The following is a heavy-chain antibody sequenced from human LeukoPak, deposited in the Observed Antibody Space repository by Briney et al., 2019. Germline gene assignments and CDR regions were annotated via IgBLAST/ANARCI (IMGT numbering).Heavy chain of an antibody. CDR2: IYYSGST. CDR1: GGSISSYY. V-gene: IGHV4-59*01. CDR3: ARGSHYYDSSGLDN. J-gene: IGHJ4*02. D-gene: IGHD3-22*01. Sequence: SETLSLTCTVSGGSISSYYWSWIRQPPGKGLEWIGYIYYSGSTNYNPSLKSRVTISLDTSKNQFSLKLSSVTAADTAVYYCARGSHYYDSSGLDNWGQGTLVTVSS.